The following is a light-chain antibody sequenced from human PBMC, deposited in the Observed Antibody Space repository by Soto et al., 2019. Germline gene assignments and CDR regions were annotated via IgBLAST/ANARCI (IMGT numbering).Light chain of an antibody. V-gene: IGKV1-6*01. CDR2: VAS. J-gene: IGKJ4*01. CDR1: QGIRND. CDR3: LQEYTYPLT. Sequence: IQMTQSPSSLSASVGDRVTISCRASQGIRNDLGWYQQKPGKAPKLLMYVASSLKSEDPSRFSGSGSGTDFTLTISSLQPEDSSTYYCLQEYTYPLTFGGGTKVKIK.